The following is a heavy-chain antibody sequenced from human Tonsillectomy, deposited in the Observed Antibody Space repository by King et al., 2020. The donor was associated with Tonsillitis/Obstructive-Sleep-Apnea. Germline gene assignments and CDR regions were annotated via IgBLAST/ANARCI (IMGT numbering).Heavy chain of an antibody. CDR2: IDPSDSYT. V-gene: IGHV5-10-1*01. Sequence: QLVQSGAEVKKPGESLRISCKGSGFSFTIYWISWVRQVPGKGLEWMGKIDPSDSYTNYSPSFQGHVTISADKSISTAYLQWSSLKASDTAVYYCVRLERRYCSSPRCYAGSVWGKGTTVTVSS. CDR3: VRLERRYCSSPRCYAGSV. J-gene: IGHJ6*01. D-gene: IGHD2-2*01. CDR1: GFSFTIYW.